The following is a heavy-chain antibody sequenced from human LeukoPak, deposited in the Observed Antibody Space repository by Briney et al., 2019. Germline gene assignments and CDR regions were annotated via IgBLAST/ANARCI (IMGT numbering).Heavy chain of an antibody. CDR1: GFIFSSYT. D-gene: IGHD7-27*01. Sequence: PGGSLRLSCAASGFIFSSYTMTWVRQAPGRGLEWVSGISGGSAGSTYHTDSVKGRLTISRDNAKNSLYLQMNSLRAEDTAVYYCARDWVSSYHHYYGMDVWGQGTTVTVSS. CDR2: ISGGSAGST. V-gene: IGHV3-23*01. CDR3: ARDWVSSYHHYYGMDV. J-gene: IGHJ6*02.